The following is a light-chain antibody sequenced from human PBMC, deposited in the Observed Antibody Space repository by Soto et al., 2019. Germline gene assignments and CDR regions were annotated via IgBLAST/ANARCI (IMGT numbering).Light chain of an antibody. V-gene: IGLV2-8*01. Sequence: QAVVTQPPSASGSPGQSVTISCTGTSTDVGGYNYVSWYQQHPGKVPKLIIYEVNKWPSGVPDRFSGSKSGNTASLTVSGLQAEDEADYYCSSFTAANTVIFGGGTKVTVL. CDR1: STDVGGYNY. CDR3: SSFTAANTVI. CDR2: EVN. J-gene: IGLJ2*01.